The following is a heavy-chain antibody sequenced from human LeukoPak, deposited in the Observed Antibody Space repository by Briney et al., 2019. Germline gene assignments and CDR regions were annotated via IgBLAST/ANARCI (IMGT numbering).Heavy chain of an antibody. CDR3: ARHIYCSSTSCYLNWFDP. D-gene: IGHD2-2*01. V-gene: IGHV4-39*01. Sequence: SETLSLTCTVSGGSISSSSYYWGWIRQPPGKGLEWIGSIYYSGSTYYNPSLKSRVTISVDTSKNQFSLKLSSVTAADTAVYYCARHIYCSSTSCYLNWFDPWGQGTLVTVSS. CDR1: GGSISSSSYY. CDR2: IYYSGST. J-gene: IGHJ5*02.